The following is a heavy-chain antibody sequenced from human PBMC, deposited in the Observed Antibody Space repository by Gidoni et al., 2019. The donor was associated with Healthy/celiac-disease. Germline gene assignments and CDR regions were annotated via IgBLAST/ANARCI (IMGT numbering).Heavy chain of an antibody. CDR1: GVTFSSSW. CDR3: AREQKAGALDY. D-gene: IGHD6-13*01. CDR2: IKQDGSEK. Sequence: EVQLVESGGGVVQPGGSLSLSCAAAGVTFSSSWMGWVRQAPGKGREWVANIKQDGSEKYYVDSVKGRFTISRDNAKNSLYLQMNSLRAEDTAVYYCAREQKAGALDYWGQGTLVTVSS. V-gene: IGHV3-7*01. J-gene: IGHJ4*02.